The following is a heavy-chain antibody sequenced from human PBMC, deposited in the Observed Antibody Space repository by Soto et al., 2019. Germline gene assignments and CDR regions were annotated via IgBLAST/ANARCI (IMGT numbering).Heavy chain of an antibody. Sequence: EVQLVESGGGLVKPGGSLRISCAASGFTFSSYTMNWFRQAPGKGLEWVSSISSASTYSYHADSVKGRFTISRDNAKNSLFLQLNSLRAEDTAVYYCAKHRDYVWGSYRNHAFDVWGQGTMVTVSS. CDR1: GFTFSSYT. J-gene: IGHJ3*01. D-gene: IGHD3-16*02. V-gene: IGHV3-21*02. CDR3: AKHRDYVWGSYRNHAFDV. CDR2: ISSASTYS.